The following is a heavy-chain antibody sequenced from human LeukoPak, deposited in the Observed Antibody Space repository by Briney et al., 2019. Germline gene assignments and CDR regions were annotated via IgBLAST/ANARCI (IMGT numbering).Heavy chain of an antibody. CDR1: GYTFSDYY. CDR2: ISAYNGNT. V-gene: IGHV1-18*01. Sequence: ASVKVSCKASGYTFSDYYMHWVRQAPGQGLEWMGWISAYNGNTNYAQKLQGRVTMTTDTSTSTAYMELRSLRSDDTAVYYCAREIKYSSSDAFGYWGQGTLVTVSS. J-gene: IGHJ4*02. D-gene: IGHD6-6*01. CDR3: AREIKYSSSDAFGY.